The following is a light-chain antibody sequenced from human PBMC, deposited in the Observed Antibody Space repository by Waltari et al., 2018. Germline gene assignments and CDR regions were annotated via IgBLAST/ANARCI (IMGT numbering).Light chain of an antibody. Sequence: QAGLTQPPSVSKGLRQTATLTCTGNSNNVGYEGEAWVQQHQGQPPKLLFDRNKNRPSGISERFSVFRSGNTASLTVTGLQPEDEADYYCSAWDSSRSAWVFAGGTKLTVL. CDR2: RNK. CDR3: SAWDSSRSAWV. J-gene: IGLJ3*02. V-gene: IGLV10-54*04. CDR1: SNNVGYEG.